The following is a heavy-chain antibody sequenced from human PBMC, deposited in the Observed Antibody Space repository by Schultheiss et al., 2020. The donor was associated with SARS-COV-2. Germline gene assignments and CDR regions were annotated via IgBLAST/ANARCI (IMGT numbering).Heavy chain of an antibody. Sequence: GESLKISCKGSGYSFTSYWIGWVRQMSGKGLEWMGIIYPGDSDTRYSPSFQGQVTISADKSISTAYLQWSSLKASDTAMYYCARQRDRTGTTGDFDYWGQGTLVTVSS. CDR3: ARQRDRTGTTGDFDY. V-gene: IGHV5-51*01. CDR1: GYSFTSYW. CDR2: IYPGDSDT. J-gene: IGHJ4*02. D-gene: IGHD1-1*01.